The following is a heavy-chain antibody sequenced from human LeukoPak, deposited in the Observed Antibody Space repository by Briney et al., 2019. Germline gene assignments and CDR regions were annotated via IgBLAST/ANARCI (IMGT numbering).Heavy chain of an antibody. J-gene: IGHJ5*01. CDR1: GDSVSSNRAS. CDR2: TYYRSKWSN. V-gene: IGHV6-1*01. CDR3: ARDLDSSYEWGPFDS. D-gene: IGHD6-6*01. Sequence: SQTLSLTCAVSGDSVSSNRASWNWIRQSPSGGLEWLGRTYYRSKWSNDYADSVKSRITISPDPSKNEFSLQLNSVTPEDTAVYYCARDLDSSYEWGPFDSWGQGTLVTVSS.